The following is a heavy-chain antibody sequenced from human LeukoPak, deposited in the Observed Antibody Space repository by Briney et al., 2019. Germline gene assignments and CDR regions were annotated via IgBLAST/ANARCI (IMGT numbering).Heavy chain of an antibody. CDR1: GYTFISYG. CDR3: ARSLMITFGGVIVDSYFDY. J-gene: IGHJ4*02. Sequence: GASVKVSCKASGYTFISYGISWVRQAPGQGLEWMGWISAYNGNTNYAQKLQGRVTMTTDTSTSTAYMELRSLRSDDTAVYYCARSLMITFGGVIVDSYFDYWGQGTLVTVSS. D-gene: IGHD3-16*02. CDR2: ISAYNGNT. V-gene: IGHV1-18*01.